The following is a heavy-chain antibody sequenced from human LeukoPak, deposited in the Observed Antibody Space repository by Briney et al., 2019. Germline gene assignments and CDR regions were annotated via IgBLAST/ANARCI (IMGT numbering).Heavy chain of an antibody. J-gene: IGHJ6*02. CDR2: ISYDGSNK. D-gene: IGHD2-2*01. CDR1: GFTFSSYA. Sequence: GGSLRLSCAASGFTFSSYAMHWVRQAPGKGLEWVAVISYDGSNKYYADSVKGRFTISRDNSKNTLYLQMNSLRAEDTAVYYCARALPEYRSSTSCFGWGYYGMDVWGQGTTVTVSS. CDR3: ARALPEYRSSTSCFGWGYYGMDV. V-gene: IGHV3-30*04.